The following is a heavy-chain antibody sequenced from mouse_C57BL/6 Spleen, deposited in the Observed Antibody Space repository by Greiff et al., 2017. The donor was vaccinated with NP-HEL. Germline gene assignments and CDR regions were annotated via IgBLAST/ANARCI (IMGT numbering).Heavy chain of an antibody. CDR3: ARPIPSYDSPFAY. J-gene: IGHJ3*01. D-gene: IGHD2-4*01. V-gene: IGHV1-19*01. CDR1: GYTFTDYY. Sequence: VQLQQSGPVLVKPGASVKMSCKASGYTFTDYYMNWVKQSHGKSLEWIGVINPYNGGTSYNQKFKGKATLTVDKSSSTAYMELNSLTSEDSAVYYCARPIPSYDSPFAYWGQGTLVTVSA. CDR2: INPYNGGT.